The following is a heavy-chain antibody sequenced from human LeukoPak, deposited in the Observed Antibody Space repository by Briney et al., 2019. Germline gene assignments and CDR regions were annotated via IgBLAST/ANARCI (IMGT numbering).Heavy chain of an antibody. CDR1: GGTFSNYA. J-gene: IGHJ6*02. V-gene: IGHV1-69*13. CDR2: IIPIFRTS. D-gene: IGHD3-22*01. CDR3: ARGNYYDSAPYGMEV. Sequence: ASMKVSCKASGGTFSNYAISWVRQAPGRGLEWMGGIIPIFRTSNFAQKFQGRVTITADESTSTGYMELSSLRSEDTAVYYCARGNYYDSAPYGMEVWGQGTTVTVSS.